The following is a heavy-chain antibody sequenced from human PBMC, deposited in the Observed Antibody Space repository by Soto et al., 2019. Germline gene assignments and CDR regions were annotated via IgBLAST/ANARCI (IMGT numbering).Heavy chain of an antibody. V-gene: IGHV3-23*01. CDR3: AKGAWLDY. Sequence: EVQLFESGGGLVQPGGSLRLSCADSGFTFSTFDMSWVRQAPGKGLEWVSVIIGTEGSTYYADSVRGRFTISRDNSKNTLVLLMNSLRAEDTAVYFCAKGAWLDYWGQGTPVTVSS. CDR1: GFTFSTFD. J-gene: IGHJ4*02. CDR2: IIGTEGST.